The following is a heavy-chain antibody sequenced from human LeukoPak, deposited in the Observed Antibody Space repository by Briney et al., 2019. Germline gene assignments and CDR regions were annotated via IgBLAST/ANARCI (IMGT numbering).Heavy chain of an antibody. J-gene: IGHJ4*02. Sequence: GRSLRLSCAASGFSFSNYWMHWVRQAPGEGLVWVSRINSDETGTSYADSVKGRFTISRDNAKNTLYLQMNSLRAEDTAVYYCARDGSLPDYWGQGTLVTVSS. CDR3: ARDGSLPDY. CDR2: INSDETGT. CDR1: GFSFSNYW. V-gene: IGHV3-74*01.